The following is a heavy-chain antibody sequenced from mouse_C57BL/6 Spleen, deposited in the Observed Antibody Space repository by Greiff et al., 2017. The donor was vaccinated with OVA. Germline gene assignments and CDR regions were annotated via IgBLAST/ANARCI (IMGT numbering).Heavy chain of an antibody. CDR2: ISYDGSN. CDR1: GYSITSGYY. Sequence: EVQRVESGPGLVKPSQSLSLTCSVTGYSITSGYYWNWIRQFPGNKLEWMGYISYDGSNNYNPSLNNRISITRDTSKNQFFLKLNSVTTEDTATYYCARDRGYYGNYGFDFDYWGQGTTLTVSS. CDR3: ARDRGYYGNYGFDFDY. J-gene: IGHJ2*01. D-gene: IGHD2-1*01. V-gene: IGHV3-6*01.